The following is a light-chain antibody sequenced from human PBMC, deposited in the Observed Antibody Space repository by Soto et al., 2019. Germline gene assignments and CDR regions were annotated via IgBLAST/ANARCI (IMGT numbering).Light chain of an antibody. CDR2: AAS. Sequence: DIPLTQSPSFLSASVGDRVTITCRASQGISSYLAWYQQKPGKAPKLLIYAASTLQSGVPSRFSGSGSGTEFPLTISSLQPEDFATYYCQQLNSSPFTFGPGTKVDIK. V-gene: IGKV1-9*01. CDR3: QQLNSSPFT. CDR1: QGISSY. J-gene: IGKJ3*01.